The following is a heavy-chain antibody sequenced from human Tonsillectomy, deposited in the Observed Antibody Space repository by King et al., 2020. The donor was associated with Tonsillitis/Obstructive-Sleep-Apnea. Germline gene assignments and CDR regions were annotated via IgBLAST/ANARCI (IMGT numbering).Heavy chain of an antibody. J-gene: IGHJ4*02. CDR1: GFTFSDYY. CDR2: ISSSGSAI. D-gene: IGHD3-3*01. V-gene: IGHV3-11*01. Sequence: VQLVESGGGLVKPGGSLRLSCAASGFTFSDYYTSWIRQAPGKGLEWVSYISSSGSAIYYADSVKGRFTISRDNARKSLYLQMNSLRAEDTAVYYCARLDLELFHFFDYWGRGTLVTVSS. CDR3: ARLDLELFHFFDY.